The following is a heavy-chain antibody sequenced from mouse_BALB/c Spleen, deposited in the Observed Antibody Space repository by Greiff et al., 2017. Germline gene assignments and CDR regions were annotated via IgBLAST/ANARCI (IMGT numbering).Heavy chain of an antibody. J-gene: IGHJ4*01. CDR1: GYTFTSYV. CDR3: AKRTARAYYYAMDY. V-gene: IGHV1-14*01. CDR2: INPYNDGT. D-gene: IGHD3-2*01. Sequence: VHVKQSGPELVKPGASVKMSCKASGYTFTSYVMHWVKQKPGQGLEWIGYINPYNDGTKYNEKFKGKATLTSDKSSSTAYMELSSLTSEDSAVYYSAKRTARAYYYAMDYWGQGTSVTVSS.